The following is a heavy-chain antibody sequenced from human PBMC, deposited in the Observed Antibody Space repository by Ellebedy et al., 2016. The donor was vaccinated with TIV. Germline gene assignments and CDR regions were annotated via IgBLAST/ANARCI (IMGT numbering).Heavy chain of an antibody. CDR1: GFTFSNYW. V-gene: IGHV3-9*03. CDR3: AKGQGNHYFYYGVDV. CDR2: ISWNSGDK. J-gene: IGHJ6*02. Sequence: SLKISCAASGFTFSNYWLHWVRQTPGKGPEWVSGISWNSGDKGYADSVRGRFTVSRDNAKNSLYLQMNSLRAEDMALYYCAKGQGNHYFYYGVDVWGRGTTVTVSS.